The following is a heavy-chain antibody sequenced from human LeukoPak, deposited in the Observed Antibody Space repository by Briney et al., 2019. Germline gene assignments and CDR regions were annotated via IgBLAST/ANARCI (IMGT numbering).Heavy chain of an antibody. Sequence: GGSLRLSCAASGFTFSSYWMSWVRQAPGKGLEWVANIKQDGNKKYYVDSVKGRFTVSRDNAKKSLYLQMNSLRAEDTAVYYCARGWEYQLLIVDYSMDVWGQGTTVTVSS. V-gene: IGHV3-7*01. J-gene: IGHJ6*02. CDR3: ARGWEYQLLIVDYSMDV. CDR2: IKQDGNKK. D-gene: IGHD2-2*01. CDR1: GFTFSSYW.